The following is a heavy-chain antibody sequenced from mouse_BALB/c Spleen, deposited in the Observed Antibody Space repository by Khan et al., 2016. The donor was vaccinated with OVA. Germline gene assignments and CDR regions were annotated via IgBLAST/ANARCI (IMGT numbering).Heavy chain of an antibody. D-gene: IGHD2-3*01. CDR1: EFSLTSYG. V-gene: IGHV2-9*02. Sequence: QVQLKESGPGLVAPSQSLSITCTVSEFSLTSYGVHWVRQPPGKGLEWLGVIWAGGSTNYNSALMSRLSISKDNSKSQVFLEMNSLQTDDTAMYYCARFYDGYYYTVDYWGQGTSVTVSS. J-gene: IGHJ4*01. CDR3: ARFYDGYYYTVDY. CDR2: IWAGGST.